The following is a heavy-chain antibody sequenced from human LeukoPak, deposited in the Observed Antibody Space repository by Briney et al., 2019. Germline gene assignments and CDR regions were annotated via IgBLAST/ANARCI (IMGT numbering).Heavy chain of an antibody. V-gene: IGHV3-72*01. CDR2: TRNKANSYTT. J-gene: IGHJ5*02. D-gene: IGHD1-26*01. Sequence: PGGSLRLACAASGFTLSDHHMDWVRQAPGKGLEWVGRTRNKANSYTTEYAASVKGRFIISRDDSDNSLYLQLNSLKTEDTAVYYCARTYSGSSLDTWGQGTLVTVSS. CDR1: GFTLSDHH. CDR3: ARTYSGSSLDT.